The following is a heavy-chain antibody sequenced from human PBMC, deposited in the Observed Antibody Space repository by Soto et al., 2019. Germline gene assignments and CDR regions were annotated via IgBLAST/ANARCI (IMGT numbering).Heavy chain of an antibody. V-gene: IGHV4-59*01. CDR2: IYYSGST. J-gene: IGHJ5*02. CDR3: AREAGYCISTSCYSWYAP. CDR1: GGSISIYY. Sequence: PSETLSLTCTVSGGSISIYYWSWIRQPPGKGLEWIGYIYYSGSTNYNPSLKSRVTISVDTSKNQFSLKLSSVTAADTAVYYCAREAGYCISTSCYSWYAPWGQGTLVTVSS. D-gene: IGHD2-2*02.